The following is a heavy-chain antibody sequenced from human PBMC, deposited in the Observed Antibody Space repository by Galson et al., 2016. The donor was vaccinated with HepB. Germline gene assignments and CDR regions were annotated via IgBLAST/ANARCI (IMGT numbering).Heavy chain of an antibody. D-gene: IGHD3-22*01. Sequence: SVKVSCKASGGTFSRYAIRWVRQAPGQGLEWMGGIIPIFGTVNYAQRFQGSVTITADESTSTVYMELSSLKSEDTAVYYCARDSGRYYDSMGWALGPATNYYFDYWGQGTLVTVSS. CDR1: GGTFSRYA. V-gene: IGHV1-69*13. J-gene: IGHJ4*02. CDR2: IIPIFGTV. CDR3: ARDSGRYYDSMGWALGPATNYYFDY.